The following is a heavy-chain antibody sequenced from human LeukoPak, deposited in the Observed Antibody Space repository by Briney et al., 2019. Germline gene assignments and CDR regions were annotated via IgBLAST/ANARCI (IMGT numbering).Heavy chain of an antibody. CDR2: IYPRESP. J-gene: IGHJ4*02. V-gene: IGHV4-4*07. Sequence: SETLSLTCTVSGGSMSISYWTWMRQPAGKGLVWIGRIYPRESPNYNPSLKSRVIMSIDKSKHQFSLKLRSVTAADTAVYYCAREGHHVFDYWGQGNLVTVSS. CDR3: AREGHHVFDY. CDR1: GGSMSISY.